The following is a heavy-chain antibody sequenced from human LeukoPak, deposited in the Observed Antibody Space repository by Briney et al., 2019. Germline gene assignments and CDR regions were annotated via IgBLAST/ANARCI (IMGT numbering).Heavy chain of an antibody. CDR2: IKQDGSEK. Sequence: GGSLRLSCAASGFTISNDWMSWVRQAPGKGLEWVANIKQDGSEKYYVDSVKGRFTISRDDAKNSLYLQMNSLRVEDTAFYYCARKACGMDVWGKGTTVTVSS. CDR3: ARKACGMDV. V-gene: IGHV3-7*03. J-gene: IGHJ6*04. CDR1: GFTISNDW.